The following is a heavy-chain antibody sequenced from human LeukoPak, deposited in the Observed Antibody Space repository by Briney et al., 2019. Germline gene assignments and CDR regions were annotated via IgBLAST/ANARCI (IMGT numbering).Heavy chain of an antibody. D-gene: IGHD2-2*02. CDR3: AKSLEGYCSSTSCYIPLAY. Sequence: PAGSLRLSCAASGFTFSSYGMHWVRQAPGKGLEWVAVISYDGSNKYYADSVKGRFTISRDNSKNTLYLQMNSLRAEDTAVYYCAKSLEGYCSSTSCYIPLAYWGQGTLVTVSS. J-gene: IGHJ4*02. V-gene: IGHV3-30*18. CDR1: GFTFSSYG. CDR2: ISYDGSNK.